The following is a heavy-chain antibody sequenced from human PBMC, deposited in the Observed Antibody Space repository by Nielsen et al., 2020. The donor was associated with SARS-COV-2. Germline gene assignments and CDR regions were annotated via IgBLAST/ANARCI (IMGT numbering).Heavy chain of an antibody. D-gene: IGHD2-21*01. CDR1: GGTFSNYA. CDR2: IVPIFGTP. CDR3: ARRVVVVKHYYYFYGMDV. J-gene: IGHJ6*02. V-gene: IGHV1-69*13. Sequence: SVKVSCKASGGTFSNYAVSWVRQAPGQGLEWMGGIVPIFGTPHYAQKFQGRVTITADESTSTAYMELSSLRSEDTAVYFCARRVVVVKHYYYFYGMDVWGQGTTVTVSS.